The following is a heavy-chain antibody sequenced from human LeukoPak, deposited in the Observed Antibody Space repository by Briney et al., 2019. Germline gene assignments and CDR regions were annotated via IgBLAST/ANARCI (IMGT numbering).Heavy chain of an antibody. CDR1: GFTFSSYA. J-gene: IGHJ6*02. V-gene: IGHV3-23*01. Sequence: GGSLTLSCAASGFTFSSYAMSWVRQAPGKGLEWVSATSGSGGSTYYADSVKGRFTISRDNSKNTLYLQMNSLRAEVTAVYYCAKASSRYCSGGSCLYYYYGMDVWGQGTTVTVSS. CDR3: AKASSRYCSGGSCLYYYYGMDV. D-gene: IGHD2-15*01. CDR2: TSGSGGST.